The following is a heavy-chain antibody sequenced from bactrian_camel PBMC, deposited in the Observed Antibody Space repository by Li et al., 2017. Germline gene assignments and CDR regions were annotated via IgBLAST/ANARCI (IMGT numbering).Heavy chain of an antibody. CDR3: AADHNRGCMGCPTVEYDI. J-gene: IGHJ4*01. CDR1: GFPFTRYV. Sequence: HVQLVESGGGSVQPGESLRLSCAASGFPFTRYVMAWVRQAPGSTCELVSSIRHDGTIYYADSVKGRFTISRDNAKNTLYLQMSSLKPEDTAMYYCAADHNRGCMGCPTVEYDITGQGTQVTVS. CDR2: IRHDGTI. D-gene: IGHD3*01. V-gene: IGHV3S9*01.